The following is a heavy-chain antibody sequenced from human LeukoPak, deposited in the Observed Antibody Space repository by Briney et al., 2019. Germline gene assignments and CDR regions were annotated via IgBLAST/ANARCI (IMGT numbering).Heavy chain of an antibody. D-gene: IGHD3-3*01. Sequence: SETLSLTCTVSGGSISTYYRSWIRQPPGKGLEWIGYISYSGSTNYNPSLKSRVTISVDTSKNQFSLKLSSVTAADTAVYYCARHQTRITIFGAYYFDYWGQGTLVTVSS. CDR2: ISYSGST. V-gene: IGHV4-59*08. CDR3: ARHQTRITIFGAYYFDY. J-gene: IGHJ4*02. CDR1: GGSISTYY.